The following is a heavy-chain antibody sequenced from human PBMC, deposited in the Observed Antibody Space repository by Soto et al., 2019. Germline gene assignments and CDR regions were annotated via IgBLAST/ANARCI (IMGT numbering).Heavy chain of an antibody. Sequence: ASVKVSCKASGYTFTSYDINWVRQATGQGLEWMGWMNPNSGNTGYAQKFQGRVTMTRNTSISTAYMELSSLRSEDTAVYYCARDFAPYCSSTSCSYYYYYYMDVWGKGTTVTVSS. V-gene: IGHV1-8*01. CDR2: MNPNSGNT. CDR3: ARDFAPYCSSTSCSYYYYYYMDV. J-gene: IGHJ6*03. CDR1: GYTFTSYD. D-gene: IGHD2-2*01.